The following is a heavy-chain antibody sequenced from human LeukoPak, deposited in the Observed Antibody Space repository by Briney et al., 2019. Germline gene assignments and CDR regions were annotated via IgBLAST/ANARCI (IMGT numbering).Heavy chain of an antibody. CDR1: GFTFSSYC. D-gene: IGHD1-26*01. Sequence: GGSLRLSCAASGFTFSSYCMSWVRQAPGKGLEWVANIKQDGSEKYYVDSVKGRFTISRDNAKNSLYLQMNSLRAEDTAVYYCARRGKVGATNSPYFDYWGQGTLVTVSS. J-gene: IGHJ4*02. CDR3: ARRGKVGATNSPYFDY. CDR2: IKQDGSEK. V-gene: IGHV3-7*01.